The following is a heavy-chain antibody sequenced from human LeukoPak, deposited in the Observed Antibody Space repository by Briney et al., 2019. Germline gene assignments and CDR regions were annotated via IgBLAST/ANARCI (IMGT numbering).Heavy chain of an antibody. D-gene: IGHD1-14*01. CDR3: ARGVPGY. J-gene: IGHJ4*02. Sequence: SETLSLTSAVYGGSFSGYYWSWIRQPPGKGLEWIGEINHSGSTNYNPSLKSRVTISVDTSKNQFSLKLGSVTAADTAVYYCARGVPGYWGQGTLVTVSS. CDR2: INHSGST. CDR1: GGSFSGYY. V-gene: IGHV4-34*01.